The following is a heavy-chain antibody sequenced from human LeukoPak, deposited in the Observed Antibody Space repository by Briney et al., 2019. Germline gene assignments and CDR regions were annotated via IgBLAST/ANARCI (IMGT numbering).Heavy chain of an antibody. CDR3: ARSGTDSGYDPYYFDY. D-gene: IGHD5-12*01. V-gene: IGHV5-51*01. CDR2: IYPGDSDT. CDR1: GYSFTSYW. Sequence: GASPQISCKGAGYSFTSYWIGWVRPLPGKGLEWMGIIYPGDSDTRYSPSFQGQVTISADKSISTAYLQWSSLKASDTAMYYGARSGTDSGYDPYYFDYWGQGTLVTVSS. J-gene: IGHJ4*02.